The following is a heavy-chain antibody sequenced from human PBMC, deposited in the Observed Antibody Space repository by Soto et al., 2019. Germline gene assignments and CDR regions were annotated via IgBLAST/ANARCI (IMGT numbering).Heavy chain of an antibody. J-gene: IGHJ4*02. V-gene: IGHV3-21*01. CDR3: ARTPDCTNGVCSAGFDY. CDR2: ISSNSAYI. Sequence: GGSLRLSCAASGFTFRSFTMNWVRQAPGKGLEWVSTISSNSAYIYYTDALRGRFTISRDNAKNSLHLQMNSLRAEDTAVYYCARTPDCTNGVCSAGFDYWGQGTLVTVSS. D-gene: IGHD2-8*01. CDR1: GFTFRSFT.